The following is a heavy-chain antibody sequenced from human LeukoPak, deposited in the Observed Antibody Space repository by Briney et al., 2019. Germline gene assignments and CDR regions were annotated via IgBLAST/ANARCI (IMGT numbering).Heavy chain of an antibody. D-gene: IGHD4-23*01. J-gene: IGHJ4*02. CDR1: GFTFNTYG. CDR3: ARHDYGGNSGDY. V-gene: IGHV3-48*02. Sequence: GGSLRLSCAASGFTFNTYGMHWVRQAPGKGLEWVSYIGTSSSIIYYADSVKGRFTISRDNAKNSLYLQMNSLRDEDTAVYYCARHDYGGNSGDYWGQGTLVTVSS. CDR2: IGTSSSII.